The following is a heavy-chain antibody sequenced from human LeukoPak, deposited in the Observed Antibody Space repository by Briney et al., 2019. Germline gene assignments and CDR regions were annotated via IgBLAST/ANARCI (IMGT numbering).Heavy chain of an antibody. CDR1: GGSVSDGASY. V-gene: IGHV4-39*01. D-gene: IGHD6-19*01. CDR2: IYHTGST. CDR3: TRTPMTVAGAYYYSMDV. Sequence: SETLSLTCTVSGGSVSDGASYWGWIRQPPGKGLEYIGNIYHTGSTYYNPSLKSRVITTVDTSKNQFTLKLSSVSAADTAVYYCTRTPMTVAGAYYYSMDVWGQGTTVTVSS. J-gene: IGHJ6*02.